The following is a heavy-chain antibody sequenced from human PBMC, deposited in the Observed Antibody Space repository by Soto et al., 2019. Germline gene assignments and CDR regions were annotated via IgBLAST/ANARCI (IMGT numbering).Heavy chain of an antibody. V-gene: IGHV3-30*09. CDR3: ARDRNRGGYYRRFDY. Sequence: GGSLRLSCAASGFAFSTYAIHWVRQAPGRGLEWLAVISSDGTNKYYADSVKGRFAISRDNSKNTLYLQMNSLRAEDTAVYSCARDRNRGGYYRRFDYWGQGTLVTVSS. CDR2: ISSDGTNK. CDR1: GFAFSTYA. D-gene: IGHD3-22*01. J-gene: IGHJ4*02.